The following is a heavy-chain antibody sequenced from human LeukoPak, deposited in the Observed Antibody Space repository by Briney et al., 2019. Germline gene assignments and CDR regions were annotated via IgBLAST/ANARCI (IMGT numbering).Heavy chain of an antibody. D-gene: IGHD5-24*01. CDR1: GGSISSSSYY. CDR2: IYYSGST. V-gene: IGHV4-61*01. CDR3: ARAPATVEMATSYDY. J-gene: IGHJ4*02. Sequence: SETLSLTCTVSGGSISSSSYYWSWIRQPPGKGLEWIGYIYYSGSTNYNPSLKSRVTISVDTSKNQFSLKLSSVTAADTAVYYCARAPATVEMATSYDYWGQGTLVTVSS.